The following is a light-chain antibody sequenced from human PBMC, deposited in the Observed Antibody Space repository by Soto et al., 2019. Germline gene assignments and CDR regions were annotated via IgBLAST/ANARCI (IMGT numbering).Light chain of an antibody. CDR1: QTFSSH. CDR3: QQRSFWPPVIT. V-gene: IGKV3-11*01. Sequence: EIVLTQSPATLSLSPGERATLSCRASQTFSSHLAWYQQKPGQAPRLLIYDASMRATGIPARFSGRGSGTDFDLTISSLESEYFAVYYCQQRSFWPPVITFGQGTRLEIK. J-gene: IGKJ5*01. CDR2: DAS.